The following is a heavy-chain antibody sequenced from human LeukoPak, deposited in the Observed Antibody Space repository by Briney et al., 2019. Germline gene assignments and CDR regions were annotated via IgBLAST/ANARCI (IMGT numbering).Heavy chain of an antibody. J-gene: IGHJ4*02. CDR3: ARGGDEYYFDY. Sequence: GGSLRLSCAASGLTGSHNYVSWVRQAPGKGLEWVSAIHTSGDTCYADSVKGRFTISRDTSKNTLYLQMNSLRAEDTAVYYCARGGDEYYFDYWGQGTLVTVSS. CDR2: IHTSGDT. D-gene: IGHD3-10*01. V-gene: IGHV3-53*01. CDR1: GLTGSHNY.